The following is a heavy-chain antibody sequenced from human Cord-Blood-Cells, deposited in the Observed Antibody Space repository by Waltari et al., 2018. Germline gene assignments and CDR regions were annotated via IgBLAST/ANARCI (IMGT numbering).Heavy chain of an antibody. CDR2: INPNSGGT. Sequence: QVQLVQSGAEVKKPGASVKVSCKASGYTFTGYYMHWVRQAPGKGLEWMGWINPNSGGTNYAQKFQGRVTMTRDTSISTAYMELSRLRSDDTAVYYCARDFQYYGGNYYYGMDVWGQGTTVTVSS. CDR1: GYTFTGYY. D-gene: IGHD4-17*01. V-gene: IGHV1-2*02. CDR3: ARDFQYYGGNYYYGMDV. J-gene: IGHJ6*02.